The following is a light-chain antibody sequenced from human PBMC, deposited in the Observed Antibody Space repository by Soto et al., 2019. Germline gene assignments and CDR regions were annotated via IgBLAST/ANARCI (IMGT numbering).Light chain of an antibody. CDR3: STWDASLSGRV. CDR2: SDD. V-gene: IGLV1-47*02. CDR1: SSNIGNNF. J-gene: IGLJ3*02. Sequence: QSVLTQPPSASGTPGQTVTISCSGASSNIGNNFVSWYQQVPGTAPKLLIYSDDQRPSGVPDRVSGSKSGTSASLAISGLRSEDDADYYCSTWDASLSGRVFGGGTKLTV.